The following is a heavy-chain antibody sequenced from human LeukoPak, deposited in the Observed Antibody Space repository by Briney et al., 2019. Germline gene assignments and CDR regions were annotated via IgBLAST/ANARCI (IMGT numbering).Heavy chain of an antibody. V-gene: IGHV4-34*01. D-gene: IGHD6-19*01. J-gene: IGHJ4*02. Sequence: SETLSLTCAVYGGSFSGYYWSWIRQPPGKGLEWIGEINHSGSTNYNPSLKSRVTVSVDTSKNQFSLKLSSVTAADTAVYYCARGFSRSGWLNYWGQGTLVTVSS. CDR2: INHSGST. CDR3: ARGFSRSGWLNY. CDR1: GGSFSGYY.